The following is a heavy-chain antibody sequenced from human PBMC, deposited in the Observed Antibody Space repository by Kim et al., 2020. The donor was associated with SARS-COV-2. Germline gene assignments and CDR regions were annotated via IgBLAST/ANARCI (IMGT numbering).Heavy chain of an antibody. Sequence: GGSLRLSCSASGFTFSSYAMHWVRQAPGKGLEYVSAISSNGGSTYYADSVKGRFTISRDNSKNTLYLQMSSLRAEDTAVYYCVKDRGYDILTGYYSNYFDYWGQGTLVTVSS. D-gene: IGHD3-9*01. CDR2: ISSNGGST. J-gene: IGHJ4*02. V-gene: IGHV3-64D*06. CDR1: GFTFSSYA. CDR3: VKDRGYDILTGYYSNYFDY.